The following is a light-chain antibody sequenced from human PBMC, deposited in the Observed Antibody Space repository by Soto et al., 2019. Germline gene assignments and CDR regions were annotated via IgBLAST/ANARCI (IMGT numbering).Light chain of an antibody. CDR2: TNN. CDR1: SSNIGSNT. V-gene: IGLV1-44*01. J-gene: IGLJ2*01. CDR3: ATWDDGLNGVT. Sequence: QSVLTQPPSASGTPGQRVTISCSGSSSNIGSNTINWYQQLPGTAPKLLIYTNNQRPSGVPDRFSGSKSGTSASLAISGLQSEDEADYYCATWDDGLNGVTFGGGTKLTVL.